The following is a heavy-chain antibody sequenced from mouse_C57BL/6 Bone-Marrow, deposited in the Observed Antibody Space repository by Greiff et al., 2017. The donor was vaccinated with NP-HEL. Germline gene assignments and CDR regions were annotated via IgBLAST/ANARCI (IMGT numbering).Heavy chain of an antibody. CDR3: ARWYPYDDDCWFAY. V-gene: IGHV1-53*01. J-gene: IGHJ3*01. Sequence: QVQLQQPGTELVKPGASVKLSCKASGYTFTSYWMNWVKQRTGQGLEWIGKLNPSNGGNNYNEKFKSKATLTVDKSSSTAYMQLSSLTSEDSAVYYCARWYPYDDDCWFAYWGQGTLVTVSA. CDR1: GYTFTSYW. CDR2: LNPSNGGN. D-gene: IGHD2-3*01.